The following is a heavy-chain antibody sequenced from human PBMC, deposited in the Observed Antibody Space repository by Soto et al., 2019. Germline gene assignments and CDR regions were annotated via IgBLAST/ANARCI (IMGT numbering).Heavy chain of an antibody. J-gene: IGHJ4*02. CDR3: AHRRQGGRYGFDY. Sequence: QITLKESGPTLVKPTQTLTLTCTFSGFSLSTSGVAVGWIRQPPGKALEWPALIYWADAKRSSPALKSRLTITKDTSKHQVVLTMANMDPVDTYPYYCAHRRQGGRYGFDYSGQGTLVTVSS. CDR2: IYWADAK. CDR1: GFSLSTSGVA. D-gene: IGHD2-15*01. V-gene: IGHV2-5*02.